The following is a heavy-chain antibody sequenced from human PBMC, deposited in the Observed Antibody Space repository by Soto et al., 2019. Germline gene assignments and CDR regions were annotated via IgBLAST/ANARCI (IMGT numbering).Heavy chain of an antibody. D-gene: IGHD3-10*01. CDR1: GFTFSTAW. V-gene: IGHV3-15*01. Sequence: EVQLVESGGGLVKPGESLRLSCAASGFTFSTAWMTWVHQAPGRGLEWVARIKTTSDGGTIHYAAPVKGRFTISRDDSKDTLFLQMNSLKIEDTALYYCIRDPYGSTWGQGTLVTVSS. CDR3: IRDPYGST. CDR2: IKTTSDGGTI. J-gene: IGHJ5*02.